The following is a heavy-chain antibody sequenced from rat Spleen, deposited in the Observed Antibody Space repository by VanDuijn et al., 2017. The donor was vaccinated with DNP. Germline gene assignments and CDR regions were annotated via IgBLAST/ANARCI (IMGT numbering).Heavy chain of an antibody. J-gene: IGHJ2*01. CDR3: STLNYYASLSGYFDY. D-gene: IGHD1-12*01. V-gene: IGHV5-19*01. CDR1: GITFSNSG. CDR2: ISPSGGGT. Sequence: EVQLVESGGGLVQPGRSLKLSCAASGITFSNSGMHWIRQAPTKGLEWVTSISPSGGGTYYRDSVKGRFTISRDNTKSILYLQMDSLRSEDTATYYCSTLNYYASLSGYFDYWGQGVMVTVSS.